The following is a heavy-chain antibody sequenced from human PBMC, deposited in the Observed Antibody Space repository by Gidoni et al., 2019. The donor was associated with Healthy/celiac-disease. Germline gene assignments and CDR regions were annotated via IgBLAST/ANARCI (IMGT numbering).Heavy chain of an antibody. D-gene: IGHD1-1*01. CDR2: ISSSSSYI. V-gene: IGHV3-21*01. CDR3: ARDGSWNDRTKYYFDY. J-gene: IGHJ4*02. CDR1: GFTFSSYS. Sequence: EVQLVESGGGLVKPGGSLRLSCAASGFTFSSYSMNWVRQAPGKGLEWVSSISSSSSYISYADSVKGRFTISRDNAKNSRYLQMNSLRAEDTAVYYCARDGSWNDRTKYYFDYWGQVTLVTVSS.